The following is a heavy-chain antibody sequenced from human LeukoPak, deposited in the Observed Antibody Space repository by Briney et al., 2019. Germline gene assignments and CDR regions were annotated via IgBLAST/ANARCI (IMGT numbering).Heavy chain of an antibody. CDR1: GFTFSSYG. CDR3: VTEGYCTSDNCYVH. CDR2: IRYDGSNK. V-gene: IGHV3-30*02. Sequence: GGSLRLSCAASGFTFSSYGMHWVRQAPGKGLEWVAFIRYDGSNKYYADSVKGRFTISRDNSKNTLYLQMNSLRAEDTAVYYCVTEGYCTSDNCYVHWGQGTLVTVSS. J-gene: IGHJ5*02. D-gene: IGHD2-8*02.